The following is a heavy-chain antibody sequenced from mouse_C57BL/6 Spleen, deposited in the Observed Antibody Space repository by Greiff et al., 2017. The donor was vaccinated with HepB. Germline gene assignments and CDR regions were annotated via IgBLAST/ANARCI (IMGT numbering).Heavy chain of an antibody. CDR1: GYAFSSSW. D-gene: IGHD1-1*01. Sequence: QVQLKQSGPELVKPGASVKISCKASGYAFSSSWMNWVKQRPGKGLEWIGRIYPGDGDTNYNGTFKGKATLNADKSSSTADMQLSSLTSEDSAVYLCARPPSVVADWYCDGWGTGRTVTV. CDR3: ARPPSVVADWYCDG. CDR2: IYPGDGDT. V-gene: IGHV1-82*01. J-gene: IGHJ1*03.